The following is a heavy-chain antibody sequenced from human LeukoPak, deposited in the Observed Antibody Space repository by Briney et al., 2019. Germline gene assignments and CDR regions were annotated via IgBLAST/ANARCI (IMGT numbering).Heavy chain of an antibody. CDR3: ARASFDRGHYHGMDV. Sequence: GASVKVSCKASGYTFTSYGISWVRQAPGQGLEWMGWISAYNGNTNYAQKLQGRVTMTTDTSTSTAYMELRSLRSDDTAVYYCARASFDRGHYHGMDVWGQGTTVTVSS. V-gene: IGHV1-18*01. J-gene: IGHJ6*02. CDR2: ISAYNGNT. D-gene: IGHD3-9*01. CDR1: GYTFTSYG.